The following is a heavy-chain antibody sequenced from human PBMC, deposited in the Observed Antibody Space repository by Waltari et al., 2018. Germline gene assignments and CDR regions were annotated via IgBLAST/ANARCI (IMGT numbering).Heavy chain of an antibody. J-gene: IGHJ5*02. CDR1: GFTFSSHG. CDR2: ITTEETNT. CDR3: ARDRGTATPLDP. Sequence: EVQVVESGGGLVQPGGSLRLSCVASGFTFSSHGMHWVRQVSGKGREWVQRITTEETNTAYAEAVKGRFTVSRDNAKNTVYLQMTSVRAEDTGIYYCARDRGTATPLDPWGQGTVVTVSS. D-gene: IGHD3-10*01. V-gene: IGHV3-74*03.